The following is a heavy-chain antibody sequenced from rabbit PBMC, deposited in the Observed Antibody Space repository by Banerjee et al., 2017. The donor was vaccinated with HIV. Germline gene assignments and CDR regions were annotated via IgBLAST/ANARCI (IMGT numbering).Heavy chain of an antibody. V-gene: IGHV1S43*01. J-gene: IGHJ4*01. CDR1: GLDFSSSYW. CDR2: IYTGSGAT. CDR3: ARGVTMIMVTFNL. D-gene: IGHD2-1*01. Sequence: QQQLEESGGGLVKPGGSLTLTCKASGLDFSSSYWICWVRQAPGKGLEWIGCIYTGSGATYYANWVNGRFTISSHNAQNTLYLQLNSLTAADTATYFCARGVTMIMVTFNLWGPGTLVTVS.